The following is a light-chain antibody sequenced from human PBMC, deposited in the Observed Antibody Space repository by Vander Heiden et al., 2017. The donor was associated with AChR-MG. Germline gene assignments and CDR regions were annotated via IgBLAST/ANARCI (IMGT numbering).Light chain of an antibody. CDR3: QQYNSYSPWT. Sequence: DIQMTQSPSTLSASVGDRVTITCRASQSISSWLAWYQQKPGKAPKRLIYKASSLESGVPSRFSGSGSGTEFTLTISSLQPDDFATYYCQQYNSYSPWTVGQGTKVEIK. J-gene: IGKJ1*01. CDR1: QSISSW. V-gene: IGKV1-5*03. CDR2: KAS.